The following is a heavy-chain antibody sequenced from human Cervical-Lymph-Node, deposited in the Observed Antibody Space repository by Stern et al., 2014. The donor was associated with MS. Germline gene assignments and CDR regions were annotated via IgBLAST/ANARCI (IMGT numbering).Heavy chain of an antibody. V-gene: IGHV2-5*02. D-gene: IGHD3-10*01. CDR2: IFWDDEK. J-gene: IGHJ4*02. CDR1: GFSLNTDGVA. CDR3: AHRRTAFYFFDY. Sequence: QVTLRESGPALVKPTQSLTLTCTFSGFSLNTDGVAVGWISKPPGQAPEGLAVIFWDDEKKYSPSLQTRLAISMDTSKNQVVLNMANMDPLDTGTYYCAHRRTAFYFFDYWAREYWSPSP.